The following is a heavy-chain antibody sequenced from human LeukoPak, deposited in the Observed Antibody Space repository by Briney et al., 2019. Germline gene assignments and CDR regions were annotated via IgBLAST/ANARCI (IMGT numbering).Heavy chain of an antibody. CDR3: ARDVRDLYYYMDV. CDR1: GVSISSFY. Sequence: SETLSLTCSVSGVSISSFYWTWIRQVPGKGLEWIGYFYNSGSSDYNPSLKSRATFSEDTSKNHFSLSLSAVTAADTAVYYCARDVRDLYYYMDVWGKGTTVTVSS. J-gene: IGHJ6*03. CDR2: FYNSGSS. V-gene: IGHV4-59*01. D-gene: IGHD6-6*01.